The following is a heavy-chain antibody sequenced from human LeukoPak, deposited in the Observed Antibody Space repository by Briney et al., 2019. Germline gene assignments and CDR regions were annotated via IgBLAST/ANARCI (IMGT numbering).Heavy chain of an antibody. V-gene: IGHV4-59*12. J-gene: IGHJ5*02. Sequence: SETLSLTCSVSGGSISTYYWSWIRQPPGKGLEWIGYIYYSGSTSYNPSLKSRVTMSVDTSKNQFSLKLSSVTAADTAVHYCARGGFPIAAADMSIFDPWGQGTLVTVSS. D-gene: IGHD6-25*01. CDR3: ARGGFPIAAADMSIFDP. CDR2: IYYSGST. CDR1: GGSISTYY.